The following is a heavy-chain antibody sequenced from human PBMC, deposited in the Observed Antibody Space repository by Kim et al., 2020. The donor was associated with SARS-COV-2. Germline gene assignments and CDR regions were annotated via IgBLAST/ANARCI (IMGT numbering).Heavy chain of an antibody. CDR2: IYTSGST. CDR1: GGSISSGSYY. D-gene: IGHD3-22*01. CDR3: ARDRAYYYDSSGYYYGKPLRYYYYGMDV. Sequence: SETLSLTCTVSGGSISSGSYYWSWIRQPAGKGLEWIGRIYTSGSTNYNPSLKSRVTISVDTSKNQFSLKLSSVTAADTAVYYCARDRAYYYDSSGYYYGKPLRYYYYGMDVWGQGTTVTISS. V-gene: IGHV4-61*02. J-gene: IGHJ6*02.